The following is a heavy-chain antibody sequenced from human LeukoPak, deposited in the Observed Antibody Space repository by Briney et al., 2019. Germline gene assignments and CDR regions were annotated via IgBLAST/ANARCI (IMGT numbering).Heavy chain of an antibody. CDR1: GGSFSVYY. CDR2: INHSGST. V-gene: IGHV4-34*01. D-gene: IGHD3-10*01. Sequence: SETLSLTCAVYGGSFSVYYWSWIRQPPGKGLEWIGEINHSGSTNYNPSLKSRVTISVDTSKNQFSLKLSSVTAADTAVYYCARSRSVAPLDYWGQGTLVTVSS. J-gene: IGHJ4*02. CDR3: ARSRSVAPLDY.